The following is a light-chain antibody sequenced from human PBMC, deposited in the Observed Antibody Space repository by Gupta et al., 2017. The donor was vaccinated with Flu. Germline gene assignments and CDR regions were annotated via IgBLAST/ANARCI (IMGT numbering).Light chain of an antibody. J-gene: IGKJ2*01. Sequence: SSLSASVGDRVTITCRASQDSSLYLNWYKHKPGKAPKLLIYAASTWQTGVPSRFSGSGCGTDFTLTISSRQPEDFAAYYCQQTDSNPLYTFGQGTKVEIK. CDR3: QQTDSNPLYT. CDR2: AAS. V-gene: IGKV1-39*01. CDR1: QDSSLY.